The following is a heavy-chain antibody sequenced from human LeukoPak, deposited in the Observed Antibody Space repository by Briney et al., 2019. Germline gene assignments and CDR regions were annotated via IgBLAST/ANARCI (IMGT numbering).Heavy chain of an antibody. V-gene: IGHV3-30*04. CDR2: ISYDGSNK. CDR1: GFTFSSYA. J-gene: IGHJ4*02. Sequence: PGRSLRLSCAASGFTFSSYAMHWVRQAPGKGLEWVAVISYDGSNKYYADPVKGRFTISRDNSKNTLYLQMNSLRAEDTAVYYCARGDDYGDYWGQGTLVTVSS. CDR3: ARGDDYGDY.